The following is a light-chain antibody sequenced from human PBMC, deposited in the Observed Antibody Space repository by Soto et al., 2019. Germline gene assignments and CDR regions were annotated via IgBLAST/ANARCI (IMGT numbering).Light chain of an antibody. CDR2: AAS. V-gene: IGKV1-39*01. CDR3: QQANSFPIT. J-gene: IGKJ5*01. Sequence: DIQMTQSPSSLSASVGDRVTITCRASQSISTYLNWYQQKPGKAPRLLIHAASRLQSGVPSRFSGGGSGTDFTLTISSLQPEDFATYYCQQANSFPITFGQGTRLEIK. CDR1: QSISTY.